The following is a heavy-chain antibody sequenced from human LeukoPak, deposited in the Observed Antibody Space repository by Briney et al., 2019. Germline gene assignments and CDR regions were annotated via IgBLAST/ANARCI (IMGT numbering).Heavy chain of an antibody. V-gene: IGHV3-49*04. J-gene: IGHJ4*02. CDR2: IRSKAYGGTT. Sequence: PGGSLRLSCTASGFTFGDYAMSWVRQAPGKGLEWVGFIRSKAYGGTTEYAASVKGRFTISRDDSKSIAYLQMNSLKTEDTAVYYCSGWDYDFWSGSGYWGQGTLVTVSS. CDR1: GFTFGDYA. CDR3: SGWDYDFWSGSGY. D-gene: IGHD3-3*01.